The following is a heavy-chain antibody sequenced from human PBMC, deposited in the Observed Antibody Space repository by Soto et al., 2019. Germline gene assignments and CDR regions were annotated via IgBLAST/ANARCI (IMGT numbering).Heavy chain of an antibody. CDR2: ISSSSSYI. Sequence: GGSLRLSCAASGFTFSSYSMNWVRQAPGKGLEWVSSISSSSSYIYYADSVKGRFTISRDNAKNSLYLQMNSLRAEDTAVYYCARGVATILGLDYMDVWGKGTTVTVSS. D-gene: IGHD5-12*01. CDR1: GFTFSSYS. J-gene: IGHJ6*03. CDR3: ARGVATILGLDYMDV. V-gene: IGHV3-21*01.